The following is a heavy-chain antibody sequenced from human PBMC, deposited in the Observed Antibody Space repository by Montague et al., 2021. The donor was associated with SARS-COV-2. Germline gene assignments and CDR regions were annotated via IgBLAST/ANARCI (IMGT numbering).Heavy chain of an antibody. V-gene: IGHV4-39*01. J-gene: IGHJ4*02. Sequence: SETRSLTCTVSGGSISSSSYYWGWIRQPPGKGLEWIGSIYYSGSTYYNPSLKSRVTISVDTSKNQFSLKLSSVTAADTAVYYCARRTSGWYFIWGQGTLVTVSS. D-gene: IGHD6-19*01. CDR3: ARRTSGWYFI. CDR1: GGSISSSSYY. CDR2: IYYSGST.